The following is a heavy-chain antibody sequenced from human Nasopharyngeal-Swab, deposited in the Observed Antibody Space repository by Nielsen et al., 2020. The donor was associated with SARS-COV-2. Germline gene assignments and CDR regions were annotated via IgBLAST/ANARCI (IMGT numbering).Heavy chain of an antibody. CDR3: ARDRESIFWSGYSFDY. CDR2: MSNDGTNE. J-gene: IGHJ4*02. D-gene: IGHD3/OR15-3a*01. V-gene: IGHV3-30-3*01. CDR1: GYTLTELS. Sequence: SCKVSGYTLTELSMHWVRQAPGKGLEWVAVMSNDGTNEYYVDSVKGRFSISRDNSKDTVYLQMASLKPEDTAVYYCARDRESIFWSGYSFDYWGQGILVTVSS.